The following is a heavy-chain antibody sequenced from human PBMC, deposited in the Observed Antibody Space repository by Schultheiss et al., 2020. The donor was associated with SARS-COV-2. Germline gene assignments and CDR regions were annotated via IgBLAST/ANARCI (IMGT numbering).Heavy chain of an antibody. V-gene: IGHV4-31*03. CDR1: GGSISSSNW. Sequence: SQTLSLTCTVSGGSISSSNWWSWVRQHPGKGLEWIGYIYYSGSTYYNPSLKSRVTISVDTSKNQFSLKLSSVTAADTAVYYCARGGDIVATIYYYYGMDVWGHGTTVTVSS. D-gene: IGHD5-12*01. CDR3: ARGGDIVATIYYYYGMDV. J-gene: IGHJ6*02. CDR2: IYYSGST.